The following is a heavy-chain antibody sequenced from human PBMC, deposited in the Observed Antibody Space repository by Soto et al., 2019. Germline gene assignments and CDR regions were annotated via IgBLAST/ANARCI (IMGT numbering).Heavy chain of an antibody. CDR2: ISAYNGNT. D-gene: IGHD5-18*01. CDR3: ARDQFDSYGPQGGLDY. CDR1: GYTFTSYG. J-gene: IGHJ4*02. V-gene: IGHV1-18*01. Sequence: ASVKVSCKASGYTFTSYGISWVRQAPGQGLEWMGWISAYNGNTNYAQKLQGRVTMTKDTSTSTAYMELRSLRSDDTAVYYCARDQFDSYGPQGGLDYWGQGTLVTVS.